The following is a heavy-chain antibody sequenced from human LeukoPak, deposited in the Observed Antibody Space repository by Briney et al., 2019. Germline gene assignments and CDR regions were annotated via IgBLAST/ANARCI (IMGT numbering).Heavy chain of an antibody. J-gene: IGHJ4*02. CDR2: ISYTGST. CDR1: GGSINRYY. CDR3: ARLYASGNYWVDF. V-gene: IGHV4-59*01. D-gene: IGHD3-10*01. Sequence: SETLSLTCTVSGGSINRYYWSWIRQPPGKGLEWIGYISYTGSTNYSPSLKSRVTISVDTSKNQFSLKLSSVTAADTAVYYCARLYASGNYWVDFWGQGTLVIVSS.